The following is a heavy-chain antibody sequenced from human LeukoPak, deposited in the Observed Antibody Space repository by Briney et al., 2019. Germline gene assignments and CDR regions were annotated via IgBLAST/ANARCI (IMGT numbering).Heavy chain of an antibody. V-gene: IGHV1-18*01. CDR1: GHTFTTYG. CDR2: ISAYDGNT. Sequence: GASVKVSCKASGHTFTTYGISWVRQAPGQGLEWMGWISAYDGNTNYAQKFQGTVTMTTDTSTSTAYMELRSLRSDDTAVYYCASESSGRMDDAFDIWGQGTMVTVSS. D-gene: IGHD6-19*01. CDR3: ASESSGRMDDAFDI. J-gene: IGHJ3*02.